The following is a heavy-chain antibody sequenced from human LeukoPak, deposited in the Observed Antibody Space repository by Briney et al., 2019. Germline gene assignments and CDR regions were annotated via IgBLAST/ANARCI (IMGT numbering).Heavy chain of an antibody. CDR1: GGSISSYY. V-gene: IGHV4-59*01. J-gene: IGHJ3*02. CDR2: IYYSGST. D-gene: IGHD3-3*01. Sequence: PSETLSLTCTVSGGSISSYYWSWIRQPPGKGLEWIGYIYYSGSTNYNPSLKSRVTISVDTSKKQFSLKLSSVTAADTAVYYCASRGRITIFGVAASAFDIWGQGTMVTVSS. CDR3: ASRGRITIFGVAASAFDI.